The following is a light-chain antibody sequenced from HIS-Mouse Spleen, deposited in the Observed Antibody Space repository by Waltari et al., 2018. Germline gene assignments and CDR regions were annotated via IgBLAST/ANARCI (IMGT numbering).Light chain of an antibody. V-gene: IGLV1-44*01. CDR3: AAWDDSLNGVV. CDR2: SNN. Sequence: QSVLTQPPSASGTPGQRVTIPCSGSSSNIGSNTVHWYQQLPGTAPKLLLYSNNQRPSGVPDRFSGSKSGTSASLAISGLQSEDEADYYCAAWDDSLNGVVFGGGTKLTVL. J-gene: IGLJ2*01. CDR1: SSNIGSNT.